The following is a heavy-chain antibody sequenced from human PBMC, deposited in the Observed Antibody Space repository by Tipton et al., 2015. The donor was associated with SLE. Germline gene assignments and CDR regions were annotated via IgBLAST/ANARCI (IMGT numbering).Heavy chain of an antibody. D-gene: IGHD5-18*01. V-gene: IGHV4-59*11. CDR1: GDSITTHY. CDR3: ARRRGYSFVYPFDY. CDR2: IFYSGST. J-gene: IGHJ4*02. Sequence: TLSLTCTVSGDSITTHYWSWIRQPPGKALEWIGYIFYSGSTNYNPALKSRVTISVDTSKNQFSLKLTSVTAADTAVYYCARRRGYSFVYPFDYWGQGTLVTVSS.